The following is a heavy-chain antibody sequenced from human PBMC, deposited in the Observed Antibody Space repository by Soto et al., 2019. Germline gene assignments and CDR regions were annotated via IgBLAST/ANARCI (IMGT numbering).Heavy chain of an antibody. CDR1: GDSISSSSYY. CDR2: IYYSGTT. D-gene: IGHD3-9*01. Sequence: SETLSLTCIVSGDSISSSSYYWVWIRHPPGKGLEWIGSIYYSGTTYYNPSLESRVTISIDTSKNQFSLKVSSLTAADTAVYYCAKTGPYDILTYWYFDLWGSGPLVTVSS. J-gene: IGHJ2*01. V-gene: IGHV4-39*01. CDR3: AKTGPYDILTYWYFDL.